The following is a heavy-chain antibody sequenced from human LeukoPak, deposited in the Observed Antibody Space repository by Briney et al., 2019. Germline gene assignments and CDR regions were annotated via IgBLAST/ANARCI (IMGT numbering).Heavy chain of an antibody. V-gene: IGHV4-34*01. D-gene: IGHD3-3*01. J-gene: IGHJ2*01. CDR2: INHSGST. CDR3: ARPTTYDFWSGTYWYFDL. Sequence: SETLSLTCAVYGGSFSGYYWSWIRQPPGKGLEWIGEINHSGSTNYNPSLKSRVTISVDTSKNQFSLKLSSVTAADAAVYYCARPTTYDFWSGTYWYFDLWGRGTLVTVSS. CDR1: GGSFSGYY.